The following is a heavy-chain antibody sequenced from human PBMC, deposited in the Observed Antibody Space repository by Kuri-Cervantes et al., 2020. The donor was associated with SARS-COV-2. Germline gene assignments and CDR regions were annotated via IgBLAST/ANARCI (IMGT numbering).Heavy chain of an antibody. J-gene: IGHJ4*02. V-gene: IGHV3-30-3*01. CDR2: ISYDGSNK. CDR1: GFTFSSYA. Sequence: LSLTCAASGFTFSSYAMHWVRQAPGKGLEWVAVISYDGSNKYYADSVKGRFTISRDNSKNTLYLQMNSLRAEDTAVYYCASSLVDYSDYWGQGTLVTVSS. D-gene: IGHD1-26*01. CDR3: ASSLVDYSDY.